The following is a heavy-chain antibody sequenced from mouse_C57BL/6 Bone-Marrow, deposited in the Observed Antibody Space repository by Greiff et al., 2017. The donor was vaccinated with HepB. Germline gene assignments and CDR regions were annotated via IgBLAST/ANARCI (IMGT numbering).Heavy chain of an antibody. Sequence: VQLQQPGAELVMPGASVKLSCKASGYTFTSYWMHWVKQRPGQGLEWIGEIDPSDSYTNYNQKFKGKSTLTVDKSSSTAYMQLSSLTSEDSAVYYCASHYYGSSPWYFDVWGTGTTVTVSS. J-gene: IGHJ1*03. V-gene: IGHV1-69*01. D-gene: IGHD1-1*01. CDR3: ASHYYGSSPWYFDV. CDR2: IDPSDSYT. CDR1: GYTFTSYW.